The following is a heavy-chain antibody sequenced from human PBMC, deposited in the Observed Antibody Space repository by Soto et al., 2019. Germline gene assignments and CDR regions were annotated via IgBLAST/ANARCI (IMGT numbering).Heavy chain of an antibody. CDR3: ARVGAYCVSTSCHDY. CDR2: ISAYNGNT. J-gene: IGHJ4*02. D-gene: IGHD2-2*01. Sequence: QVQLVQSGAEVKKPGASVKVSCKASGYTFTNYGISWVRQAPGQGLEWMGWISAYNGNTDSAQKLQGRVTMTTDTSTSTAYMELRSLRSDDTAVYYCARVGAYCVSTSCHDYWGQGTLVTVSS. V-gene: IGHV1-18*01. CDR1: GYTFTNYG.